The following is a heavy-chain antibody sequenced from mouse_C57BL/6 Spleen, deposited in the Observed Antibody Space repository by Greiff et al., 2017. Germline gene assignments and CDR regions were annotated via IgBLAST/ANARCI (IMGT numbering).Heavy chain of an antibody. CDR2: INPYNGGT. CDR1: GYTFTDYY. CDR3: ARRCGYGGAMDD. J-gene: IGHJ4*01. V-gene: IGHV1-19*01. Sequence: VQLQQSGPVLVKPGASVKMSCKASGYTFTDYYMNWVKQSHGKSLEWIGVINPYNGGTSYNQKFKGKATLTVDKSSSTAYMELNSLTSEDSAVYYCARRCGYGGAMDDWGLGTSVTVSS. D-gene: IGHD2-2*01.